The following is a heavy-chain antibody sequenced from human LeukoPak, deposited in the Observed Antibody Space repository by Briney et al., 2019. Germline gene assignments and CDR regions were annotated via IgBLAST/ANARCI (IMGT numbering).Heavy chain of an antibody. Sequence: GGSLRLSCAASGFTFDDYGMSWVRQAPGEGLEWVSGINWNGGSTGYADSVKGRFTISRDNAKNSLYLQMNSLRVEDTAVYYCASGFGYPFDYWGQGTLVTVSS. CDR3: ASGFGYPFDY. J-gene: IGHJ4*02. CDR1: GFTFDDYG. D-gene: IGHD5-18*01. CDR2: INWNGGST. V-gene: IGHV3-20*04.